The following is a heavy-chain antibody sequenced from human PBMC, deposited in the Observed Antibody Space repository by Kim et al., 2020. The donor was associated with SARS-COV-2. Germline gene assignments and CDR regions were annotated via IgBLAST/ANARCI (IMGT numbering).Heavy chain of an antibody. CDR3: AKSPGMGAFARFDP. J-gene: IGHJ5*02. CDR2: ISWNSGSI. V-gene: IGHV3-9*01. D-gene: IGHD3-3*01. Sequence: GGSLRLSCAASGFTFGDYAMYWVRQAPGKGLEWVSGISWNSGSIGYADSVKGRFTISRDNAKNSLYLQMNSLRAEDTALYYCAKSPGMGAFARFDPWGQGTLVTVTS. CDR1: GFTFGDYA.